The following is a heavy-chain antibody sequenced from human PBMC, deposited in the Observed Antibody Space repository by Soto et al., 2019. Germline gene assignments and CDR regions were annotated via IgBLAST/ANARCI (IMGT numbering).Heavy chain of an antibody. CDR1: GFTFSDYY. V-gene: IGHV3-11*01. CDR3: ANDVIAKDTIFGVKHSYYYFGIDV. J-gene: IGHJ6*02. D-gene: IGHD3-3*01. Sequence: GGSLRLSCAASGFTFSDYYMSWIRQAPGKGLEWVSYISSSGSTIYYADSVKGRFTISRDNAKNSLYLQMNSLRAEDTAVYYCANDVIAKDTIFGVKHSYYYFGIDVWCQGTTGTVS. CDR2: ISSSGSTI.